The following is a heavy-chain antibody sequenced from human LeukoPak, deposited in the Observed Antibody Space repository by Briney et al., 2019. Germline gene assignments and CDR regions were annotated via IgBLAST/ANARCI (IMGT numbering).Heavy chain of an antibody. J-gene: IGHJ4*02. Sequence: GALRLSCSASGFTFSRYPMHWVRQAPGKGLEYVSAISGHGGSTYYADSVKGRLTISRDNSKNTLYLQMSSLRTEDTAIYYCVKAQYDFWSGLDYWGQGTLVTVSS. V-gene: IGHV3-64D*09. CDR1: GFTFSRYP. D-gene: IGHD3-3*01. CDR2: ISGHGGST. CDR3: VKAQYDFWSGLDY.